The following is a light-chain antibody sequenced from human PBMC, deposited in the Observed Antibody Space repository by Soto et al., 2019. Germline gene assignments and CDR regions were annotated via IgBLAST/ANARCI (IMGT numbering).Light chain of an antibody. J-gene: IGKJ2*01. V-gene: IGKV4-1*01. CDR2: WAS. Sequence: DIVLTQSPDSLAVSLGERATINCKSSQSVLYSSNNKDYLAWYQHKPGQPPRLLIYWASTRESGVPDRFSGSASGTDFTLTISSLQAEDVAVYYCQQYYTSPHTFGQGTKLEIK. CDR3: QQYYTSPHT. CDR1: QSVLYSSNNKDY.